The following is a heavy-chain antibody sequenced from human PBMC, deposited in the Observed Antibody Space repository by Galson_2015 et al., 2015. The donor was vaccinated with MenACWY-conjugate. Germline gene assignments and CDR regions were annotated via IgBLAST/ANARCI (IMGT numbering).Heavy chain of an antibody. D-gene: IGHD3-10*01. V-gene: IGHV3-64*02. Sequence: SLRLSCAVSGFSFSSYHMHWVRQAPGKGLEFVASISTNGGRIFYADSAKGRFTISRDNSKNTLHLQMGSLRPEDLAVYYCARVGWFGDYRKEKYALDVWGQGTTVTVSS. CDR2: ISTNGGRI. CDR3: ARVGWFGDYRKEKYALDV. J-gene: IGHJ6*02. CDR1: GFSFSSYH.